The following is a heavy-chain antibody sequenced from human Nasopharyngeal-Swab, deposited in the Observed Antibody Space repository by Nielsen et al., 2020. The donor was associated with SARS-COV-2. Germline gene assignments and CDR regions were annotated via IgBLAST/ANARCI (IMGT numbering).Heavy chain of an antibody. V-gene: IGHV3-9*01. J-gene: IGHJ4*02. CDR3: AKVGSGYDNDY. CDR2: ISWNSGSI. Sequence: SLKISCAASGFTFEDYAMHWVRQAPGKGLEWVSGISWNSGSIGYADSVKGRFTISRDNARNSLYLQMNSLRAEDTALYYCAKVGSGYDNDYWGQGTLVTVSS. D-gene: IGHD3-22*01. CDR1: GFTFEDYA.